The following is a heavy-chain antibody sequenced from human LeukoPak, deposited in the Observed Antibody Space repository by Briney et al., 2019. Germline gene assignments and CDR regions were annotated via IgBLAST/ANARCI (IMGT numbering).Heavy chain of an antibody. CDR1: GGSISSGSYY. D-gene: IGHD1-26*01. Sequence: PSETLSLTCTVSGGSISSGSYYWSWIRQPAGKGLEWIGRIYTSGSTNYNPSLKSRVTISVDTSKNQFSLKLSSVTAADTAVYYCARDAVGATTKGFDYWGQGTLVTVCS. CDR2: IYTSGST. V-gene: IGHV4-61*02. CDR3: ARDAVGATTKGFDY. J-gene: IGHJ4*02.